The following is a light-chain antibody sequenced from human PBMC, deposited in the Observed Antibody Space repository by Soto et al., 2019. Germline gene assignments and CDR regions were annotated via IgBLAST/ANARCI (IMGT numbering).Light chain of an antibody. V-gene: IGKV3-11*01. CDR3: QQRLSWPLS. CDR1: QSVDSY. CDR2: DAS. Sequence: EIVLTQSPATLSLSPGERATLSCRAIQSVDSYLAWYQQIPGQAPRLLIYDASNRATGIPARFSGSGSETDFTLAISSLEPEDFAVYYCQQRLSWPLSFVGGTKVEIK. J-gene: IGKJ4*01.